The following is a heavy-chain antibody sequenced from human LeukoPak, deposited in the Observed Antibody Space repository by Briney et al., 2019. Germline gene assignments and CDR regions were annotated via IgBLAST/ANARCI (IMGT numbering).Heavy chain of an antibody. CDR1: GYTFTSYA. D-gene: IGHD3-3*01. V-gene: IGHV1-3*01. CDR2: SNAGNGNT. Sequence: GASVKVSCTASGYTFTSYAMHWVRQAPGQRLEWMGWSNAGNGNTKYSQTFQGRVTITRDASASTAYMELSSLGSEDTAVYYCASSYYDFWSGYSRLGLDWFDPWGQGPLVTVSS. J-gene: IGHJ5*02. CDR3: ASSYYDFWSGYSRLGLDWFDP.